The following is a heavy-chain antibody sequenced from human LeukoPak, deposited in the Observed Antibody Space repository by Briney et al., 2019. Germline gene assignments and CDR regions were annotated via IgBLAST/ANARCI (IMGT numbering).Heavy chain of an antibody. V-gene: IGHV3-11*04. D-gene: IGHD3-3*01. CDR1: GFTFSNYY. CDR2: ISSSGSAI. Sequence: GGSLRLSCAASGFTFSNYYMSWIRQAPGKGLEWVSFISSSGSAIYYADSVKGRFTISRDNAKNSLYLQMNSLRAEDTAVYYCARGRFLQWLGPDYWGQGTLVTVSS. J-gene: IGHJ4*02. CDR3: ARGRFLQWLGPDY.